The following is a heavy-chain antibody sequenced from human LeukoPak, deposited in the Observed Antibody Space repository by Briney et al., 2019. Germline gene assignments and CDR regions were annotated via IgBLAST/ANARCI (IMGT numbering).Heavy chain of an antibody. D-gene: IGHD5-12*01. J-gene: IGHJ4*02. CDR3: ARGLSGYHNT. CDR1: EFSVGSNY. V-gene: IGHV3-66*01. Sequence: GGSLRLSCAASEFSVGSNYMTWVRQAPGKGLEWVSLIYSGGSTYYADSVKGRFTISRDNSKNTLYLQMDSLRAEDTAVYYCARGLSGYHNTGGQGTLVTVSS. CDR2: IYSGGST.